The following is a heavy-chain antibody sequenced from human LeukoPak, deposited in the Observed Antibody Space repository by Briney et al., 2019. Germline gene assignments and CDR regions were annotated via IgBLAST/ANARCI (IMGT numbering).Heavy chain of an antibody. D-gene: IGHD6-19*01. V-gene: IGHV1-2*02. CDR1: GYTFTVYY. J-gene: IGHJ4*02. CDR3: ARAGGIAVADSFDY. CDR2: VNPNSGGT. Sequence: ASVTVSYKASGYTFTVYYMHWVGQAPGQGSEGMGWVNPNSGGTNYAQKFHGRVTMTRDTSISTAYMELSRLRSDDTAVYYCARAGGIAVADSFDYWGQGTLVTVSS.